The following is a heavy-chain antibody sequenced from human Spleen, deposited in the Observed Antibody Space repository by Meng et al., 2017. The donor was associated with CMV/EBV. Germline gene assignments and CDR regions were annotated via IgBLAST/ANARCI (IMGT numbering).Heavy chain of an antibody. CDR3: ARIERRRILKYCGSDCSTTDY. V-gene: IGHV4-4*02. CDR2: IYHSGST. Sequence: QVQLQESGPGLVKPSGTLSLTCAVSGGSIGISTLWTWVRQVPGKGLEWIGEIYHSGSTNYNPSLKSRVTISVDKFKNQFSLKLGSVTAADTAVYYCARIERRRILKYCGSDCSTTDYWGQGTLVTVSS. D-gene: IGHD2-21*02. CDR1: GGSIGISTL. J-gene: IGHJ4*02.